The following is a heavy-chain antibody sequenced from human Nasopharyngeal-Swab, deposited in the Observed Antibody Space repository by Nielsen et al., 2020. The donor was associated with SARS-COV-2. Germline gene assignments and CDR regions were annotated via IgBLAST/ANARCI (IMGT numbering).Heavy chain of an antibody. CDR1: GFTFDTFG. CDR3: AKGGLSIYGDSYFFDD. J-gene: IGHJ4*02. D-gene: IGHD4-17*01. Sequence: GESLKISCTASGFTFDTFGMSWVRQAPGKGLEWVARISGSGRGTSYADSVKGRVTISGDNSNNMVYLQVDALRVDDTAVYYCAKGGLSIYGDSYFFDDWGLGSLVTVSS. CDR2: ISGSGRGT. V-gene: IGHV3-23*01.